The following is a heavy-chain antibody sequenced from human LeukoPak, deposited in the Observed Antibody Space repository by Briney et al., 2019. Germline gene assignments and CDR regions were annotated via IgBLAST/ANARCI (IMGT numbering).Heavy chain of an antibody. CDR1: GGSISSSSYY. CDR3: ARTTVQDYFDY. V-gene: IGHV4-31*03. J-gene: IGHJ4*02. D-gene: IGHD4-17*01. CDR2: IYYSGST. Sequence: SETLSLTCTVSGGSISSSSYYWGWIRQHPGKGLEWIGYIYYSGSTYYNPSLKSRVTISVDTSKNQFSLKLSSVTAADTAVYYCARTTVQDYFDYWGQGTLVTVSS.